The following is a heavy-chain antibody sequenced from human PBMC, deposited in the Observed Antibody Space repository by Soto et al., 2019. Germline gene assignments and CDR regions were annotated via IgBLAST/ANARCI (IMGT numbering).Heavy chain of an antibody. Sequence: SETLCLTGAVSVCSISSFGYSWSWIRQPPGKGLEWIGYIYHSGSTYYNPSLKSRVTISVDRSKNQFSLKLSSVTAADTAVYYCARSRSSGRNWFDPWGQGTLVTVSS. CDR3: ARSRSSGRNWFDP. CDR2: IYHSGST. CDR1: VCSISSFGYS. V-gene: IGHV4-30-2*01. J-gene: IGHJ5*02. D-gene: IGHD6-19*01.